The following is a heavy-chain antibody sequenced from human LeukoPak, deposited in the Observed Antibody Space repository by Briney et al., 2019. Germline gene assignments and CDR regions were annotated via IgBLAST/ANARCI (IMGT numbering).Heavy chain of an antibody. V-gene: IGHV3-21*01. CDR2: ISTSSSYI. Sequence: GGSLRLSCAASGSTFSSYNMNWVRQAPGKGLEWVSSISTSSSYIYYADSVKGRFTISRDNARNSLYLQMNSLRAEDTAVYYCARDHEEYCSGGSCSRFDYWGQGTLVTVSS. CDR1: GSTFSSYN. J-gene: IGHJ4*02. CDR3: ARDHEEYCSGGSCSRFDY. D-gene: IGHD2-15*01.